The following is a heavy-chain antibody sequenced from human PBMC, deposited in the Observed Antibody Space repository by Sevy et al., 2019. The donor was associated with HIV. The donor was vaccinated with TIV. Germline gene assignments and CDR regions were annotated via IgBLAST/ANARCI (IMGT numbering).Heavy chain of an antibody. J-gene: IGHJ4*02. CDR2: ISSSSGTI. D-gene: IGHD7-27*01. CDR1: GFTFSSYW. CDR3: ARDDHWAFDY. Sequence: GGSLRLSCAASGFTFSSYWMNWVRQAPGKGLEWVSYISSSSGTIRYADSVKGRLTISRDNAKNSLFLQMNSLRAEDTAVYYCARDDHWAFDYWGQGALVTVSS. V-gene: IGHV3-48*01.